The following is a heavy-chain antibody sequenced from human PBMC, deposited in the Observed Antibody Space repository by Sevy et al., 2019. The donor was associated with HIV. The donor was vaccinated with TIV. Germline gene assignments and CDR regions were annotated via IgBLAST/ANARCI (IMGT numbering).Heavy chain of an antibody. J-gene: IGHJ4*02. Sequence: SETLSLTCAVYGGSFSGYYWSWIRQSPGKGLEWIGEINHSGSTNYNPSLRSRATLSVDTSKNQFSLNVTSVTAADTAFYFCARASWVGGNTPIDYWGRGTPVTVSS. V-gene: IGHV4-34*01. CDR2: INHSGST. CDR1: GGSFSGYY. D-gene: IGHD1-26*01. CDR3: ARASWVGGNTPIDY.